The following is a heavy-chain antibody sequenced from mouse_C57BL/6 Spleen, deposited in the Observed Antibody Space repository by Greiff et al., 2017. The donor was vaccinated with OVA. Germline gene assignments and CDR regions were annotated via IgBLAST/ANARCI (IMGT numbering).Heavy chain of an antibody. CDR2: ISYDGSN. CDR1: GYSITSGYY. CDR3: ARERGSAMDY. J-gene: IGHJ4*01. V-gene: IGHV3-6*01. Sequence: EVQLMESGPGLVKPSQSLSLTCSVTGYSITSGYYWNWIRQFPGNKLEWMGYISYDGSNNYNPSLKHRISITRDTSKNQFFLKLNSVTTEDTATYYCARERGSAMDYWGQGTSVTVSS.